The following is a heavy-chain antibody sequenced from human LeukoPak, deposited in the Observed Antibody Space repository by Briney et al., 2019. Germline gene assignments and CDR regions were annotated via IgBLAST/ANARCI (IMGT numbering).Heavy chain of an antibody. Sequence: QPGGPLRLSCAASGFTFSSYGMHWVRQAPGKGLEWVAFIRYDGTNKYYADSVKGRFTISRDNSKNTLYLQMNTLRAEDTAVYYCAKGSWDNWFDRWGQGTLVTVSS. J-gene: IGHJ5*02. CDR3: AKGSWDNWFDR. CDR1: GFTFSSYG. V-gene: IGHV3-30*02. D-gene: IGHD1-26*01. CDR2: IRYDGTNK.